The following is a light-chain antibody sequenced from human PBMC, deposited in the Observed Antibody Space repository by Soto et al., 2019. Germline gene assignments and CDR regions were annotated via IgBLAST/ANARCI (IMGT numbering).Light chain of an antibody. CDR2: AAS. CDR1: QGIDRW. J-gene: IGKJ1*01. V-gene: IGKV1-12*01. Sequence: DIQMRQSPSYLPASVGDGVTITCRASQGIDRWLAWYQQKPGKAPKVLIYAASSLRSGLPSRFSGSGSGTDFTLTISSLQPEDFATYYCPQSYTTWTVGPGTQVEIK. CDR3: PQSYTTWT.